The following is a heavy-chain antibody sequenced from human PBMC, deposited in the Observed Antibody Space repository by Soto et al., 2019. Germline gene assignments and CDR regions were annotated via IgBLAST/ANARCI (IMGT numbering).Heavy chain of an antibody. J-gene: IGHJ4*02. CDR3: ARGDEMTAVTIFEY. Sequence: QVQLEQSGPEVKRPGTSVKVPCKASGGAFGRYSVSWVRQAPGQGLEWIGGVIPVFNTSNYSLKFQGRVAISADESTSTVFMELRSLRSEDTALYYCARGDEMTAVTIFEYWGQGTLVTVSS. CDR2: VIPVFNTS. V-gene: IGHV1-69*01. CDR1: GGAFGRYS. D-gene: IGHD4-17*01.